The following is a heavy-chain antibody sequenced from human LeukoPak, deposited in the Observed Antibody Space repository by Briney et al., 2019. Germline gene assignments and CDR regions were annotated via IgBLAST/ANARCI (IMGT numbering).Heavy chain of an antibody. V-gene: IGHV5-51*01. CDR2: IYAGNSDT. J-gene: IGHJ4*02. CDR1: GYTFTTSW. Sequence: ESLKISCQGFGYTFTTSWIGWVPQLPAKGLEWMAIIYAGNSDTKYSPSFQGQVSISTDRSISTAYLQRSSLQASDTAIYFCAILNHPDGRVYWGQGTLVPVSS. D-gene: IGHD5-24*01. CDR3: AILNHPDGRVY.